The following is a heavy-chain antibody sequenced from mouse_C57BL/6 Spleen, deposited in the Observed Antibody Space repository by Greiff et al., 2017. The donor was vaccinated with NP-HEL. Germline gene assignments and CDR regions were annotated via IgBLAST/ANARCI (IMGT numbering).Heavy chain of an antibody. CDR3: ARKRGAMDY. Sequence: QVQLQQPGAELVRPGSSVKLSCKASGYTFTSYWMDWVKQRPGQGLEWIGNIYPSDSETHYNQKFKDKATLTVDKSSSTAYMQLSSLTSEDSAVYYCARKRGAMDYWGQGTSVTVSS. CDR1: GYTFTSYW. CDR2: IYPSDSET. J-gene: IGHJ4*01. V-gene: IGHV1-61*01.